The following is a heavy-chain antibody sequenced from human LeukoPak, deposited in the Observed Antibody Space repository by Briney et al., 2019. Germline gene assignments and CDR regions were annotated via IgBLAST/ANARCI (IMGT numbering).Heavy chain of an antibody. CDR3: ARHSGSYSLVDS. CDR1: GGSISSYY. CDR2: IYYSGST. V-gene: IGHV4-59*08. J-gene: IGHJ4*02. Sequence: PSETLSLTCTVSGGSISSYYWSWLRQPPGKGLEWIGYIYYSGSTNYNPSLKSRVTISVDTSKNQFSLKLSSVTAADTAVYYCARHSGSYSLVDSWGQGTLVTVSS. D-gene: IGHD1-26*01.